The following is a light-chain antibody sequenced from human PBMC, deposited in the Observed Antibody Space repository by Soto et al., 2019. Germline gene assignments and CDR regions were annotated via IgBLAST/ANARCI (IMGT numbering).Light chain of an antibody. CDR2: EVS. CDR1: SSDVGGYNY. Sequence: QSALPQPASVAGSPGQAITISCTGTSSDVGGYNYVSWYQQHPGKAPKLMIYEVSNRPSGVSNRFSGSKSGNTASLTISGLQAEDEADYYCSSYTSRSNRYVFGTGTQVPVL. V-gene: IGLV2-14*01. J-gene: IGLJ1*01. CDR3: SSYTSRSNRYV.